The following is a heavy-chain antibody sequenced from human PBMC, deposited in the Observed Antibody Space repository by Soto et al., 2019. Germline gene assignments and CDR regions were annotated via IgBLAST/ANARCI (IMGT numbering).Heavy chain of an antibody. CDR3: AKDIGISGWYWSATLDS. J-gene: IGHJ4*02. CDR1: GFTFSSYG. V-gene: IGHV3-30*18. D-gene: IGHD6-13*01. CDR2: ISYDGSNK. Sequence: QVQLVESGGGVVQPGRSLRLSCAASGFTFSSYGMHWVRQAPGKGLEWVAVISYDGSNKYYADSVKGRFTISRDNSKNTLYLQMNSLRAEDTAVYYCAKDIGISGWYWSATLDSWGQGTLVTVSS.